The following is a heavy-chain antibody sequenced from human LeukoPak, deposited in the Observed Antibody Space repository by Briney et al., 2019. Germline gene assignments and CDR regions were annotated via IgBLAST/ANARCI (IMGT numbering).Heavy chain of an antibody. D-gene: IGHD6-13*01. CDR2: ISAYNGNT. CDR1: GGTFSSYA. CDR3: ARDGPIIAAAGTFDY. J-gene: IGHJ4*02. V-gene: IGHV1-18*01. Sequence: ASVKVSYQASGGTFSSYAISWVRQAPGQGLEWMGWISAYNGNTNYAQKLQGRVTMTTDTSTSTAYMELRSLRSDDTAVYYCARDGPIIAAAGTFDYWGQGTLVTVSS.